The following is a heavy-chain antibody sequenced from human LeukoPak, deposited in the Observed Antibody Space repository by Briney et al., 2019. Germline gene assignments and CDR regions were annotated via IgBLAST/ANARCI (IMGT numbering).Heavy chain of an antibody. CDR2: IYYSGST. J-gene: IGHJ5*02. CDR1: GGSISSYY. D-gene: IGHD1-1*01. Sequence: NPSETLSLTCTVSGGSISSYYWSWIRQPPGKGLEWIGYIYYSGSTNYNPSLKSRVTISVDTSKNQFSLKLSYVTAADTAVYYCARARRWNAAVEGWWFDPWGQGTLVTVSS. V-gene: IGHV4-59*01. CDR3: ARARRWNAAVEGWWFDP.